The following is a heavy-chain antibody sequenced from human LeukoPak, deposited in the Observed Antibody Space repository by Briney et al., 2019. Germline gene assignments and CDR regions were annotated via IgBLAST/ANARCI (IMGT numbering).Heavy chain of an antibody. J-gene: IGHJ5*02. CDR3: ARMDRGWFDP. V-gene: IGHV4-59*12. D-gene: IGHD2-2*03. CDR1: GGSISIYY. CDR2: VYNSGST. Sequence: PSETLSLTCSVSGGSISIYYWSWIRQPPGKGLEWIGYVYNSGSTDYNPSLKSRVTISVDTSKNQFSLKLSSVTAADTAVYYCARMDRGWFDPWGQGTLVTVSS.